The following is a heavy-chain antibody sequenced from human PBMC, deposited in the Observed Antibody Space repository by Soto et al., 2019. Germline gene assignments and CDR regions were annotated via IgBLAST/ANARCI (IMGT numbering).Heavy chain of an antibody. Sequence: PSETLSLTCTFSVGSISSGSYYRSWIRQHPGKGLEWIGYIFHSGNTYYNPSLKSRVSISVDTSKNQFSLKLTSVTAADTAMYYCARDRMAIEYWGQGTLVSVSS. CDR3: ARDRMAIEY. J-gene: IGHJ4*02. CDR2: IFHSGNT. V-gene: IGHV4-31*03. D-gene: IGHD2-8*01. CDR1: VGSISSGSYY.